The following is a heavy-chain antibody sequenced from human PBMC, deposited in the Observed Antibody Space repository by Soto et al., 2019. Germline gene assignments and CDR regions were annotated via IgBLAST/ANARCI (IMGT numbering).Heavy chain of an antibody. CDR1: GFTFTNYD. Sequence: EVQLLESGGGLVQPGGSLTLSCAASGFTFTNYDMRWVRQPPGKGLEWVSVIRSRGGSTNYAGSVKGRFTVSRDNSKNRLYLEMNRLRAAGTAVPYCAIVFCSGGSSPTNYSYMDVWGKGPTVTVSS. J-gene: IGHJ6*03. CDR3: AIVFCSGGSSPTNYSYMDV. CDR2: IRSRGGST. V-gene: IGHV3-23*01. D-gene: IGHD2-15*01.